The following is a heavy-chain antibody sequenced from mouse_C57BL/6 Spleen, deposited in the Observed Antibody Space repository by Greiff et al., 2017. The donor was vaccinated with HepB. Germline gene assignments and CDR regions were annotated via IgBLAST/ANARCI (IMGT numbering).Heavy chain of an antibody. J-gene: IGHJ2*01. V-gene: IGHV1-26*01. CDR2: INPNNGGT. CDR3: ARGTTGFDY. D-gene: IGHD1-1*01. CDR1: GYTFTDYY. Sequence: EVQLQQSGPELVKPGASVKISCKASGYTFTDYYMNWVKQSHGKSLEWIGDINPNNGGTSYNQKFKGKATLTVDKSSSTAYMELRSLTSEDSAVDYCARGTTGFDYGGQGTTLTVSS.